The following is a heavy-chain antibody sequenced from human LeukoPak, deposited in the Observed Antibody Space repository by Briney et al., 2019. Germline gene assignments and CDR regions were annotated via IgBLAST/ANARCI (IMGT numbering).Heavy chain of an antibody. CDR1: GFTFSGSA. D-gene: IGHD2-15*01. Sequence: GGSLKLSCAASGFTFSGSAMHWVRQASGKGLEWVGRIRSKVNSYATAYAASVKGRFTISRDDSKNTAYLQMNSLRAEDTAVYYCARDRGGYCSGGSCYLLDYWGQGTLVTVSS. CDR2: IRSKVNSYAT. CDR3: ARDRGGYCSGGSCYLLDY. V-gene: IGHV3-73*01. J-gene: IGHJ4*02.